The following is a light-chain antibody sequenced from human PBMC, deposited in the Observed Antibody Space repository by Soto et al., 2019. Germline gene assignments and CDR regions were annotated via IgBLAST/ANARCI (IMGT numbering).Light chain of an antibody. J-gene: IGLJ1*01. CDR3: CSYVGARRYV. CDR2: EGN. Sequence: QSALTQPASVSGSPGQSITIYCAGSISDVGSSNLVSWYQQHPGKVPKLIIYEGNRRPSGVSSRFSGSNSGKTASLTISGLQAEDEADYYCCSYVGARRYVFVIAAKVTVL. V-gene: IGLV2-23*01. CDR1: ISDVGSSNL.